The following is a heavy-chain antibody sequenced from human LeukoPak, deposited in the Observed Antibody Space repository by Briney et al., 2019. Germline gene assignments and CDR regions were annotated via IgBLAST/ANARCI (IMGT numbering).Heavy chain of an antibody. CDR1: GYTFTSYD. Sequence: ASVKVSCKASGYTFTSYDINWVRQASRQRLEWMGWMNPNSGNTGYAQKFQGRVTMTRNTSISTAYMELSSLRSEDTAVYYCARRHRVYSSSWDDAFDIWGQGTMVTVSS. CDR3: ARRHRVYSSSWDDAFDI. V-gene: IGHV1-8*01. CDR2: MNPNSGNT. D-gene: IGHD6-13*01. J-gene: IGHJ3*02.